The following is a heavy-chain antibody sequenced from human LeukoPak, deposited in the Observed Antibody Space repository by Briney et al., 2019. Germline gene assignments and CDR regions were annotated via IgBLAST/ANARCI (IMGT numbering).Heavy chain of an antibody. V-gene: IGHV3-48*01. J-gene: IGHJ5*02. Sequence: GGSLRLSCGASGLTFSTYSMNWVRQAPGKGLEWVSYISSDSGARYYADSVKGRFTISRDNAKNSLYLQVNSLRAEDTAVYYCARATQPGFDPWGQGTRVTVSS. D-gene: IGHD2-15*01. CDR3: ARATQPGFDP. CDR2: ISSDSGAR. CDR1: GLTFSTYS.